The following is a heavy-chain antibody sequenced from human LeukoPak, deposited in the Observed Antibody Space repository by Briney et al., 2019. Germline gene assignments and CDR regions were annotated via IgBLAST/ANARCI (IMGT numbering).Heavy chain of an antibody. J-gene: IGHJ4*02. Sequence: PSETLSLTCTVSGGSISSRSYYWGWIRQPPGKGLEWIGGILYTGNTYYNPSLKSRVTISVDTSKNQFSLKLSSVTAADTAVYYCARPLSPSMIVVVNSFDYWGRGILVTVSS. CDR1: GGSISSRSYY. CDR2: ILYTGNT. CDR3: ARPLSPSMIVVVNSFDY. D-gene: IGHD3-22*01. V-gene: IGHV4-39*01.